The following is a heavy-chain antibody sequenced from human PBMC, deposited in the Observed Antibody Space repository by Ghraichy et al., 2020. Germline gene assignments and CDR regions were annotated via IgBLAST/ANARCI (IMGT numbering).Heavy chain of an antibody. Sequence: GGSLRLSCAASGFTFSSYGMHWVRQAPGKGLEWVAIIWYDGSNKYYAESVKGRFTISRDNSKNTLYLQMNSLRAEDTAVYYCARVQDYYGSGSYSYYYYGMVVWGQGTTVTVSS. V-gene: IGHV3-33*01. D-gene: IGHD3-10*01. CDR1: GFTFSSYG. CDR2: IWYDGSNK. CDR3: ARVQDYYGSGSYSYYYYGMVV. J-gene: IGHJ6*02.